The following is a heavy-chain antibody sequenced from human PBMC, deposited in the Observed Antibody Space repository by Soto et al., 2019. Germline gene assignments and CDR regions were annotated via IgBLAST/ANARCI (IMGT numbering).Heavy chain of an antibody. J-gene: IGHJ4*02. Sequence: PGGSLRLSCAASGFIFDDYAMHWVRQAPGKGLEWVSGISWNSGNIGYADSVKGRFTISRDYAKNSLYLQMNSLRAEDTALYYCAKARGYSLRGFFDYWGQGTLVTVSS. CDR1: GFIFDDYA. D-gene: IGHD5-18*01. CDR2: ISWNSGNI. CDR3: AKARGYSLRGFFDY. V-gene: IGHV3-9*01.